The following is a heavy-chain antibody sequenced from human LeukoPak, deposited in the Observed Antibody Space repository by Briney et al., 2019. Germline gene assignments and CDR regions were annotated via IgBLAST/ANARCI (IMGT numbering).Heavy chain of an antibody. CDR1: GFSFSSYS. CDR2: ISSNSTIK. CDR3: ARARSGSYFSSYTA. D-gene: IGHD1-26*01. Sequence: GGSLRLSCAASGFSFSSYSMNWVRQAPGEGLEWVTYISSNSTIKYYADSVKGRFTISRDNAKNSLYLQMNSLRADDTAVYYCARARSGSYFSSYTAWGQGTLVTVSS. J-gene: IGHJ4*02. V-gene: IGHV3-48*01.